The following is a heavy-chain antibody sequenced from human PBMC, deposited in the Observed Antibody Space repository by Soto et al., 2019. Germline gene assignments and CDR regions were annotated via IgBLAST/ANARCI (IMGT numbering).Heavy chain of an antibody. J-gene: IGHJ4*02. CDR3: ARGPYFYDSSNYFDY. V-gene: IGHV3-21*01. CDR2: IDNSGTSI. Sequence: GSLRLSCAASGFTFSSFTMKWVRQAPGKGLEWVSSIDNSGTSIYYADSVKGRFTMSRDNAKNSMFLQMSSLRAEDTAVYFCARGPYFYDSSNYFDYWGQGTLVTVSS. D-gene: IGHD3-22*01. CDR1: GFTFSSFT.